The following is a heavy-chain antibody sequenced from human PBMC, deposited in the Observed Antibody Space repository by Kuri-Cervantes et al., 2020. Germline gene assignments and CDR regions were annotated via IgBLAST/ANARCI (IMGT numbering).Heavy chain of an antibody. Sequence: GGSLRLSCAASGFTFTGYGMSWVRQAPGKGLEWVSSISYTGDTTFYADSVKGRFTVSRDKSKYTLYLQMDSLRAEDTAVYYCAKALGWYFDLWGRGTLVTVSS. CDR2: ISYTGDTT. J-gene: IGHJ2*01. CDR3: AKALGWYFDL. CDR1: GFTFTGYG. V-gene: IGHV3-23*01.